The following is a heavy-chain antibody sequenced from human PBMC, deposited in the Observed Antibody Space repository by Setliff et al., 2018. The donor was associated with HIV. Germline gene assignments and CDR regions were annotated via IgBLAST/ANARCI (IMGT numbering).Heavy chain of an antibody. Sequence: GGSLRLSCAASGFTFDYHVMYWVRQAPGKGLEWVSTISWDSDFIAYADSVKGRFTVARDNANNSLYLQMNSLRGEDTAVYYCATTSHGYSTGWGPDYWGQGTLVTVSS. V-gene: IGHV3-9*01. CDR1: GFTFDYHV. CDR2: ISWDSDFI. CDR3: ATTSHGYSTGWGPDY. D-gene: IGHD6-19*01. J-gene: IGHJ4*02.